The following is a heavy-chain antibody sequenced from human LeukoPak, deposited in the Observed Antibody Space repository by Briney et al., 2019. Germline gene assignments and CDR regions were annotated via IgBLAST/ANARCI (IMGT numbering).Heavy chain of an antibody. J-gene: IGHJ5*02. CDR2: INPSGGST. V-gene: IGHV1-46*01. CDR3: ATAGGWFGETDNWFDP. Sequence: GASVKVSCKASGYTFTSYYMHWVRQAPGQGLEWMGIINPSGGSTSYAQKFQGRVTMTEDTSTDTAYMELSSLRSEDTAVYYCATAGGWFGETDNWFDPWGQGTLVTVSS. CDR1: GYTFTSYY. D-gene: IGHD3-10*01.